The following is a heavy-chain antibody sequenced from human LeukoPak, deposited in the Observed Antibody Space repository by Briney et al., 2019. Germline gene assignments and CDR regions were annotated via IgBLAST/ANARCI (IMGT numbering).Heavy chain of an antibody. CDR2: VSYSGST. CDR3: ARDRPGHYDSSGYYEHNDAFDI. Sequence: SETLSLTCTVSGGSISNYYWNWIRQPPGKGLEWIGYVSYSGSTNYNPSLKSRVTISVDTSKNQFSLKLSSVTAADTAVYYCARDRPGHYDSSGYYEHNDAFDIWGQGTMVTVSS. CDR1: GGSISNYY. V-gene: IGHV4-59*01. J-gene: IGHJ3*02. D-gene: IGHD3-22*01.